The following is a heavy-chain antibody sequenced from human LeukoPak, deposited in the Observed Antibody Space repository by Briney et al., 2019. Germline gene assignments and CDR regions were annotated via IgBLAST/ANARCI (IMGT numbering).Heavy chain of an antibody. CDR3: ARGGCSSTSCYRNWFDP. Sequence: GASVKVSCKASGYTFTSYGISWVRQAPGQGLEWMGWISAYNGNTNYAQKLQGRVTMTTNTSTSTAYMELRSLRSDDTAVYYCARGGCSSTSCYRNWFDPWGQGTLVTVSS. J-gene: IGHJ5*02. CDR2: ISAYNGNT. V-gene: IGHV1-18*01. CDR1: GYTFTSYG. D-gene: IGHD2-2*01.